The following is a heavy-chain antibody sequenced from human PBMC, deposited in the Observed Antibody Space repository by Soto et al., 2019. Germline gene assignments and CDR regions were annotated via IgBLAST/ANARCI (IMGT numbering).Heavy chain of an antibody. J-gene: IGHJ4*02. D-gene: IGHD3-22*01. CDR2: ISYDGSNK. CDR3: ARANYYDSSGSFDY. V-gene: IGHV3-30-3*01. Sequence: SLRLSCAASGVTFSTYAIHWVRQAPGKGLEWVAVISYDGSNKYYADSVKGRFTISRDSSKNTLYLQMNSLRAEDTAVYYCARANYYDSSGSFDYWGQGTLVTVSS. CDR1: GVTFSTYA.